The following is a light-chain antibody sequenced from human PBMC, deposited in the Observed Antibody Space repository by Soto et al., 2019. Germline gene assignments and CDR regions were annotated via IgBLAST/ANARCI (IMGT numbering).Light chain of an antibody. V-gene: IGLV2-23*02. CDR1: SSDVGSYNL. J-gene: IGLJ7*01. CDR3: CSYAGSSTLAV. CDR2: EVS. Sequence: QSVLTQPASVSGSPGQSITISCTGTSSDVGSYNLVSWYQQHPTKAPKLMIYEVSKRPSGVSNRFSGSKSDNTASLTISGLQAEDEADYYCCSYAGSSTLAVFGGGTQPTVL.